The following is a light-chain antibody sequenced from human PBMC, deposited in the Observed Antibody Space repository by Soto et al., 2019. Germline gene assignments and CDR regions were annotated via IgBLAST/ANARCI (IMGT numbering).Light chain of an antibody. CDR3: QQSHNWPLT. J-gene: IGKJ2*01. CDR2: SAS. Sequence: EIVMTQSPATLSVSPGERATLSCRASQSISTELAWYQQKPGQPPRLLIYSASTRATGVPARFTGSGSGSEFTLTIRGLQSEDFAVYYCQQSHNWPLTFGQGTRLEI. CDR1: QSISTE. V-gene: IGKV3-15*01.